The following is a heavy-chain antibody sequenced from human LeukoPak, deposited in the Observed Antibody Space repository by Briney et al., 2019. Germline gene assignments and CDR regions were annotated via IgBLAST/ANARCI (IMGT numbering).Heavy chain of an antibody. CDR3: ARGYYEDFWSGYFDY. CDR1: GGSISSGGYY. Sequence: SETLSLTCSVSGGSISSGGYYWSWIRQHPGKGLEWIGSIYYSGSTNYNPSLQGRVTISLDTSRNQFSLKLSSVTAADTAVYYCARGYYEDFWSGYFDYWGQGTLVTVSS. D-gene: IGHD3-3*01. CDR2: IYYSGST. V-gene: IGHV4-31*03. J-gene: IGHJ4*02.